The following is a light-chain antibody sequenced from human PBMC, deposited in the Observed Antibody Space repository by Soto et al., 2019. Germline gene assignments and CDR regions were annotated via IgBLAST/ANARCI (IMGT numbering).Light chain of an antibody. CDR2: DAS. Sequence: DIQMTQSPYSLSASVGDRVTITCQASQDISNYLKWYQQKPGKAPKLLIYDASNLETGVPSRFSGSGSGTDFTFTISSLQPEDIATYYCQQYDNLLTFGGGTKVEIK. J-gene: IGKJ4*01. CDR1: QDISNY. CDR3: QQYDNLLT. V-gene: IGKV1-33*01.